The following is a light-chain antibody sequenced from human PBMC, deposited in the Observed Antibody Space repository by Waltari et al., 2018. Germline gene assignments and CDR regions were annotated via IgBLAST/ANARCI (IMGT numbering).Light chain of an antibody. J-gene: IGKJ1*01. Sequence: IVLTQYPRPLSLSPGERATLSCRASPSVSGSYLAWYQQKPGQAPRLLIYGTSSRATGIPDRFSGSGSGTDFTLTITRLEPEDFAVYYCQQYGSSPWTFGQGTKVEIK. CDR2: GTS. V-gene: IGKV3-20*01. CDR3: QQYGSSPWT. CDR1: PSVSGSY.